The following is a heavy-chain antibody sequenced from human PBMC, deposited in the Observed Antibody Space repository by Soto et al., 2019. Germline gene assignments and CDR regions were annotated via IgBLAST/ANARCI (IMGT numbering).Heavy chain of an antibody. Sequence: SETLPLTCTVSGESVSSGFYYWNWIRQAPGKGLEWIGSILSSGRSNYNPSLKSRVSMSVDTSKNQFSLRLTSVGAADSAIYYCARVVRCTRSGCYYLAMDVWGQGTTVTVS. CDR3: ARVVRCTRSGCYYLAMDV. D-gene: IGHD2-15*01. CDR2: ILSSGRS. CDR1: GESVSSGFYY. J-gene: IGHJ6*02. V-gene: IGHV4-61*01.